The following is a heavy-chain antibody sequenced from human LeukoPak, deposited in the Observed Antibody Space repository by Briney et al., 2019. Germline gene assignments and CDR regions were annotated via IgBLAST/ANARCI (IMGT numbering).Heavy chain of an antibody. CDR1: GFTFDDYG. D-gene: IGHD3-3*01. Sequence: GGSLRLSCAASGFTFDDYGMSWVRQAPGKGLEWVSGLNLNGGRTGYADSVKGRFIVSRDNAKNSLYLQMNSLRAGDTAVYYCARGFLGDAFDIWGQGTMVTVSS. CDR3: ARGFLGDAFDI. CDR2: LNLNGGRT. V-gene: IGHV3-20*04. J-gene: IGHJ3*02.